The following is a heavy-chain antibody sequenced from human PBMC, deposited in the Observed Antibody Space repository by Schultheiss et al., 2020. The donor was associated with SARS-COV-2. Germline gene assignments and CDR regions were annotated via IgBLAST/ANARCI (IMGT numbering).Heavy chain of an antibody. J-gene: IGHJ6*02. CDR2: IWYDGSNK. CDR3: AKDLYGDYGRYYYGMDV. Sequence: GGSLRLSCAASGFTFSSYAMHWVRQAPGKGLEWVAVIWYDGSNKYYADSVKGRFTISRDNSKNTLYLQMNSLRAEDTAVYYCAKDLYGDYGRYYYGMDVWGQGATVTVSS. V-gene: IGHV3-30*07. CDR1: GFTFSSYA. D-gene: IGHD4-17*01.